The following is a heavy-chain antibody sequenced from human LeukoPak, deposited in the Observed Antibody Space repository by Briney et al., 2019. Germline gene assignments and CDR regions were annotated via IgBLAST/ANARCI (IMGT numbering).Heavy chain of an antibody. CDR3: AREIGGYSYDADY. Sequence: ASVKVSCKASGYTFTGYYMHWVRQAPGQGLEWMGWINPNSGGTNYAQKFQGRVTMTRDTSISTAYMELSRLRSDDTAVYYCAREIGGYSYDADYWGQGTLVTVSS. CDR1: GYTFTGYY. J-gene: IGHJ4*02. V-gene: IGHV1-2*02. D-gene: IGHD5-18*01. CDR2: INPNSGGT.